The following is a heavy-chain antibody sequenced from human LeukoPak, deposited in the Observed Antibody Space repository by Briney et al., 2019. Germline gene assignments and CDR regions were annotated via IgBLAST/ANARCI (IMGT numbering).Heavy chain of an antibody. CDR3: ARRSGYTDAFDI. CDR2: VNPNSGGT. Sequence: ASVKVSCKASGYTFTGYYMHWVRQAPGQGPEWMGWVNPNSGGTNYAQKFQGRVTMTRDTSISTAYMELSRLRSDDTAVYYCARRSGYTDAFDIWGQGTMVTVSS. CDR1: GYTFTGYY. V-gene: IGHV1-2*02. J-gene: IGHJ3*02. D-gene: IGHD3-22*01.